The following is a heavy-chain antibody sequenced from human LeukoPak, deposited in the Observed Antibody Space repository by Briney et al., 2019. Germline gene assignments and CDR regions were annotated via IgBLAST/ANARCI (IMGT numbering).Heavy chain of an antibody. V-gene: IGHV4-30-2*01. CDR1: GGSISSGGYF. D-gene: IGHD6-6*01. Sequence: SETLSLTCAVSGGSISSGGYFWSWIRQPPGKGLEWIGYIYHSGSTYYNPSLKSRVTISVDRSKNQFSLKLSSVTAADTAVYYCAREQARRYFDYWGQGTLVTVSS. J-gene: IGHJ4*02. CDR3: AREQARRYFDY. CDR2: IYHSGST.